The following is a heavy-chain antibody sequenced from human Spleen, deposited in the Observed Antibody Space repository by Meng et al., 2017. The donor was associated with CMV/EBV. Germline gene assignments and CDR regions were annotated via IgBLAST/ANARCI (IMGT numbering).Heavy chain of an antibody. D-gene: IGHD3-10*01. CDR1: GGSISSYY. Sequence: GQLQGSGPGLVKPSETLSLTCTVSGGSISSYYWSWIRQPAGKGLEWIGRIYTSGSTNYNPSLKSRVTMSVDTSKNQFSLKLSSVTAADTAVYYCARDQDLLWFGELFRWFDPWGQGTLVTVSS. CDR2: IYTSGST. J-gene: IGHJ5*02. V-gene: IGHV4-4*07. CDR3: ARDQDLLWFGELFRWFDP.